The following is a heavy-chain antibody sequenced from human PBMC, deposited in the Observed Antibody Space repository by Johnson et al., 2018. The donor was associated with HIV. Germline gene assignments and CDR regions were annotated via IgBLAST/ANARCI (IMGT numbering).Heavy chain of an antibody. Sequence: MLLVEYGGDLVQPGGSLRLSCAASGFTLSSSWMHWVCQAPGKGLEWVANIKQDGSEKYYVASVKGRFTISRDNAKNSLYLQMNSLRAEDTAVYYCARWGRWELGDAFDIWGQGTMVTVSS. J-gene: IGHJ3*02. CDR1: GFTLSSSW. V-gene: IGHV3-7*01. CDR3: ARWGRWELGDAFDI. CDR2: IKQDGSEK. D-gene: IGHD1-26*01.